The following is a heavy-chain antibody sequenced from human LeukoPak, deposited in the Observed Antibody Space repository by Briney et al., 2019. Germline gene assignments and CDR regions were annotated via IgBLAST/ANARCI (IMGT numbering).Heavy chain of an antibody. J-gene: IGHJ3*01. D-gene: IGHD3-22*01. CDR3: ARGLFLSGYLDAFDL. V-gene: IGHV3-53*01. CDR1: GFIVSNKY. Sequence: GGSLRLSCAASGFIVSNKYVTWVRQAPGKGLEWVSLIYSDGRTYYADSVRGRCTISRDNSKNTLYLQMNSLRVEDTAVYYCARGLFLSGYLDAFDLWGQGTMVSVSS. CDR2: IYSDGRT.